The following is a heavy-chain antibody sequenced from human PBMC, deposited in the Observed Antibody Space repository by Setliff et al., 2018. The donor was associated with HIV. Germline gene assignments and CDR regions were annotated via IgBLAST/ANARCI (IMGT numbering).Heavy chain of an antibody. CDR2: INWNGGNT. D-gene: IGHD3-22*01. CDR1: GFTFDDYG. J-gene: IGHJ4*02. Sequence: PGGSLRLSCAASGFTFDDYGMSWVRQTPGRGLEWVSGINWNGGNTYYADSVKGRFTISRDNAKNSLYPQMSSLRAEDTAFYYCARDGTIYYDSSGYYPLPFDYWGQGTLVTVSS. CDR3: ARDGTIYYDSSGYYPLPFDY. V-gene: IGHV3-20*04.